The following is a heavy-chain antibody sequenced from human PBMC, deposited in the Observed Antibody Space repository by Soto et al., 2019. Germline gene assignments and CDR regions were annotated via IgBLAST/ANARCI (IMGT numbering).Heavy chain of an antibody. V-gene: IGHV4-4*02. CDR2: IYHSGST. J-gene: IGHJ4*02. D-gene: IGHD3-10*01. CDR3: ARTAVWFGELLDPVWAPLYY. CDR1: GGSISSSNW. Sequence: SETLSLTCAVSGGSISSSNWWSWVRQPPGKGLEWIGEIYHSGSTNYNPSLKSRVTISVDKSKNQFSLKLSSVTAADTAVYYCARTAVWFGELLDPVWAPLYYGGQGTLVT.